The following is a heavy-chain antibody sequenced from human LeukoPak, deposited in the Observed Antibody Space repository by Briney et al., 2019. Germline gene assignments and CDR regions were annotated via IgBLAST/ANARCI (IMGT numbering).Heavy chain of an antibody. D-gene: IGHD3-22*01. CDR1: GYTFTGYY. Sequence: GASVKVSCKASGYTFTGYYMHWVRQAPGQGLEWMGRINPNSGGTNYAQKFQGRVIMTRDTSISTAYMELSRLRSDDTAVYYCARDVYYYDSSGSDAFDIWGQGTMVTVSS. J-gene: IGHJ3*02. V-gene: IGHV1-2*06. CDR2: INPNSGGT. CDR3: ARDVYYYDSSGSDAFDI.